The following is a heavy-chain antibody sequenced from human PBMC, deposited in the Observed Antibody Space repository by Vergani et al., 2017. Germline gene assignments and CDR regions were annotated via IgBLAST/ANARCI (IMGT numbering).Heavy chain of an antibody. CDR1: GGSISSSSYY. CDR2: IYYSGST. D-gene: IGHD6-13*01. CDR3: ARVFFSSSSWSYYYYGMDV. Sequence: QLQLQESGPGLVKPSETLSLTCTVSGGSISSSSYYWGWIRQPPGKGLEWIGSIYYSGSTYYNPSLKSRVTISVDTSKNQFSLKLSSVTAADTAVYYCARVFFSSSSWSYYYYGMDVWGQGTTVTVSS. J-gene: IGHJ6*02. V-gene: IGHV4-39*01.